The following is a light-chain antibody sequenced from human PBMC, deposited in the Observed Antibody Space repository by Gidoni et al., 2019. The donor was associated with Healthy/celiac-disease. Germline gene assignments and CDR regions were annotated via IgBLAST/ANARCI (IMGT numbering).Light chain of an antibody. Sequence: DIQMTQSPSTLSASVGDRVNITCRASQSISSWLAWYQQKPGKAPKLLIYDASSLESGVPSRFSGSGSGTEFTLTISSRQPDDFATYYCQQYNSYSPYGFGQGTKLEIK. V-gene: IGKV1-5*01. J-gene: IGKJ2*03. CDR1: QSISSW. CDR2: DAS. CDR3: QQYNSYSPYG.